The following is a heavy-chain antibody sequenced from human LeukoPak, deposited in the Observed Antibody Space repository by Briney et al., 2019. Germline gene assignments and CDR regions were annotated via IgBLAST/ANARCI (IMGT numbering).Heavy chain of an antibody. CDR2: ISSGSSSI. J-gene: IGHJ3*02. V-gene: IGHV3-48*01. D-gene: IGHD2-15*01. CDR3: ARGGYCSGGSCYLLDAFDI. Sequence: GGSLRLSCAASGFTFSSYSMNWVRQAPAKGLERVSYISSGSSSIYNADSVKGRFTITRDNAKNSLYLQMNYLRAEDTAVYYCARGGYCSGGSCYLLDAFDIWGQGTMVTVSS. CDR1: GFTFSSYS.